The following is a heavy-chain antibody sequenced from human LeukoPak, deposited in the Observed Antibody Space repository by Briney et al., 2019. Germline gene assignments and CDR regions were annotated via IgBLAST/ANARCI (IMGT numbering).Heavy chain of an antibody. CDR2: ISYTGTT. V-gene: IGHV4-39*01. CDR3: ARQKGGVAGLKYYFDY. D-gene: IGHD6-19*01. CDR1: GFTFSSYA. J-gene: IGHJ4*02. Sequence: GSLRLSCAASGFTFSSYAMSWIRQSPGKGLEWIGSISYTGTTYYKSSLKSRVTISVDTSKNQFSLNLSSMTAADTAVYYCARQKGGVAGLKYYFDYWGQGTLVTVSS.